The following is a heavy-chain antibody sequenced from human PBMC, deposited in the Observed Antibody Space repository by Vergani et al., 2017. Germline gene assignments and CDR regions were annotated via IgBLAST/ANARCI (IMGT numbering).Heavy chain of an antibody. Sequence: QVQLVQSGAEVKKPGSSVKVSCKASGGTLSSYAISWVRQAPGQGREWMGGIIPIFGTANYAQKFQGRVTISADESTSTAYMELSSLRSEDTAVYYCARGPALEPFDYWGQGTLVTVSS. CDR3: ARGPALEPFDY. J-gene: IGHJ4*02. CDR1: GGTLSSYA. D-gene: IGHD1-1*01. V-gene: IGHV1-69*01. CDR2: IIPIFGTA.